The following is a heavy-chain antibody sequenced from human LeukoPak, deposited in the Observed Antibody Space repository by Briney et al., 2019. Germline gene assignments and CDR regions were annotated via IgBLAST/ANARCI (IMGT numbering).Heavy chain of an antibody. J-gene: IGHJ3*01. D-gene: IGHD3-22*01. Sequence: SETLSLTCTVSGGSISSYYWSWIRQPPGKGLEWIGYIFYTGSTNYNPSLKSRVTISVDTSKNQFSLKLRSVTAADTAVYYCARGYYDSSGYSNAFDLWGQGTVVIVSS. CDR3: ARGYYDSSGYSNAFDL. V-gene: IGHV4-59*01. CDR1: GGSISSYY. CDR2: IFYTGST.